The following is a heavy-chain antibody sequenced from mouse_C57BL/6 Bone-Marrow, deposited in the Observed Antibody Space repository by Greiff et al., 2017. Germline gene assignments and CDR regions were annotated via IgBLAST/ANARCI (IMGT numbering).Heavy chain of an antibody. CDR2: ISSGGSYT. CDR1: GFTFSSYG. V-gene: IGHV5-6*01. D-gene: IGHD2-3*01. CDR3: ARRFYDGYYDYFDY. J-gene: IGHJ2*01. Sequence: DVQLVESGGDLVKPGGSPKLSCAASGFTFSSYGMSWVRQTPDKRLEWVATISSGGSYTYYPDSVKGRFTISRDNAKNTLYLQMSSLKSEDTAMYYCARRFYDGYYDYFDYWGQGTTLTVSS.